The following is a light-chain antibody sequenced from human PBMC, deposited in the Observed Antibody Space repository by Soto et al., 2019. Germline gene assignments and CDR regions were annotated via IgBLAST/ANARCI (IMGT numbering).Light chain of an antibody. J-gene: IGLJ2*01. CDR1: SSDVGGYNY. V-gene: IGLV2-14*01. CDR2: AVS. Sequence: QSALTKPASVSGSPGQSITISCTGTSSDVGGYNYVSWYQQHPGKAPKLMIYAVSNRPSGVSNRFSGSKSGNTASLTISGLQAEDEADYYCSSYTSSSTRIFGGGTKLTVL. CDR3: SSYTSSSTRI.